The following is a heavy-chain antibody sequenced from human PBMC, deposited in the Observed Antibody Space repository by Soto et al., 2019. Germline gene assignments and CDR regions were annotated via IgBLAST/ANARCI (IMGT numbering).Heavy chain of an antibody. J-gene: IGHJ4*02. Sequence: QVQLVQSGAEVKKPGASVKVSCKTSGYTFSHYGIAWVRQAPGQGLEWMGWISVYNYNTNYAQKLQGRVTMTRDISTNTAYMELSGLIHADTAVYYRARGGGYYGSGAYPIYYLGQGAIVTGSS. D-gene: IGHD3-10*01. CDR2: ISVYNYNT. CDR1: GYTFSHYG. V-gene: IGHV1-18*01. CDR3: ARGGGYYGSGAYPIYY.